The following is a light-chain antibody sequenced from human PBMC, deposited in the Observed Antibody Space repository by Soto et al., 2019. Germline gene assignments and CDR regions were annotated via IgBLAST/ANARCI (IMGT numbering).Light chain of an antibody. CDR1: ENIRTY. J-gene: IGKJ4*01. CDR3: QESYSAPEFT. V-gene: IGKV1-39*01. Sequence: DIEMTQSPSSLSASVGDRVTLTCRASENIRTYLNWYQHKPGKAPNLLIYGASTLQSGVPSRFSGSGSGTDFTLTISRLQPEDFATYYCQESYSAPEFTFGGGTKGDIK. CDR2: GAS.